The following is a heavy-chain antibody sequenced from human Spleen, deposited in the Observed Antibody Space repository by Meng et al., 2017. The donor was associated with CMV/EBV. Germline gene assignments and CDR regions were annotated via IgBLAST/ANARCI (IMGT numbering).Heavy chain of an antibody. J-gene: IGHJ4*02. Sequence: QVRLVPPGAEVEKPGAPVKASCKASGYNFTSYYMHWVRQAPGQGLERMGIINPSGGSTSYAQKFQGRVTMTRDTSTSTVYMELSSLRSEDTAVYYCARVGPPLITIYSGYDYPPLHWGQGTLVTVSS. CDR3: ARVGPPLITIYSGYDYPPLH. D-gene: IGHD5-12*01. V-gene: IGHV1-46*01. CDR2: INPSGGST. CDR1: GYNFTSYY.